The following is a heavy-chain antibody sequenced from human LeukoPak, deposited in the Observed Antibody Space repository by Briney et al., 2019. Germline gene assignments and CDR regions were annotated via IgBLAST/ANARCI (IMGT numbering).Heavy chain of an antibody. CDR3: ARNAFDI. V-gene: IGHV4-39*07. Sequence: SETLSLTCTVSGGSISSSSYYWGWIRQPPGKGLEWIGSIHYSGSTNYNPSLKSRVTISVDTSKNQFSLKLSSVTAADTAVYYCARNAFDIWGQGTMVTVSS. J-gene: IGHJ3*02. CDR2: IHYSGST. CDR1: GGSISSSSYY.